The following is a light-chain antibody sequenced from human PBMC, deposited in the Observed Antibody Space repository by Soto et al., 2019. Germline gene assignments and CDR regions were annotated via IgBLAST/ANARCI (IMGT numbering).Light chain of an antibody. CDR1: QSVSSSY. J-gene: IGKJ3*01. V-gene: IGKV3-20*01. CDR2: GAS. Sequence: EIVLTQSPGTLSLSPGERATLSCRASQSVSSSYLAWYQQKPGQAPRLLIYGASGRATGIPNRFSGSGSGTDFTLTISRLEPGDFGVYYCQQYGSSIFTFGPGTKVDIK. CDR3: QQYGSSIFT.